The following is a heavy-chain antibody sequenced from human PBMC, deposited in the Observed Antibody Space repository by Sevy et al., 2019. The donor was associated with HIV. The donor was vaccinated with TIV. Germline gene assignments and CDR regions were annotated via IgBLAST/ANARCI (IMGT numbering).Heavy chain of an antibody. Sequence: GGSLRLSCAVSGFPVSSSYMNWVRQAPGKGLEWVSVFYTGSKTDYADSVKGRFTMSRYNSKNTLYLQMNGLRAEDTAVYYCARDKNAYYCGLDVWGQGTTVTVSS. V-gene: IGHV3-53*01. CDR2: FYTGSKT. CDR3: ARDKNAYYCGLDV. J-gene: IGHJ6*02. CDR1: GFPVSSSY.